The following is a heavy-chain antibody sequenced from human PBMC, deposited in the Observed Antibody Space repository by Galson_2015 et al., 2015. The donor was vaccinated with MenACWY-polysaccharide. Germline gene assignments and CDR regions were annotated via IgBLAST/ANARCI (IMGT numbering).Heavy chain of an antibody. J-gene: IGHJ4*02. CDR1: GFTVSHYW. D-gene: IGHD1-1*01. Sequence: SLRLSCAASGFTVSHYWMHWVRQAPGKGLVWVSRINSSGNTDHTDSVKGRFTISRDTSTNTLYLHMNSLRAEDTAVYFCARATLSGGFESWGQGTLVTVSS. V-gene: IGHV3-74*01. CDR3: ARATLSGGFES. CDR2: INSSGNT.